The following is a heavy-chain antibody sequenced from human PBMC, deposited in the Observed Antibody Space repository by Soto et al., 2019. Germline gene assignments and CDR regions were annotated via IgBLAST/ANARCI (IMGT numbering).Heavy chain of an antibody. CDR3: ARVDSVIDY. CDR2: INYSGST. V-gene: IGHV4-39*01. J-gene: IGHJ4*02. CDR1: GGSISSSSYY. D-gene: IGHD1-26*01. Sequence: ASETLSLTCTVSGGSISSSSYYWGWIRQPPGKGLEWIGSINYSGSTYYNPSLKSRVTISVDTSKNQFSLKLSSVTAADTAVYYCARVDSVIDYWGQGNQVTVSS.